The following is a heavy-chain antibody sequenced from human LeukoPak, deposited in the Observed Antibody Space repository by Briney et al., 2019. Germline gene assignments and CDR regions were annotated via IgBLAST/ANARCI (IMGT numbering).Heavy chain of an antibody. CDR3: ARGGYEAFDP. CDR1: GDSVSSNSVA. J-gene: IGHJ5*02. D-gene: IGHD2-15*01. Sequence: SQTLSLTCAISGDSVSSNSVAWNWIRQSPSRGLEWLGRTYYRSKWYNDYVVSVKSRISINPDTSKNQFSLQLNPVTPEDTAVYYCARGGYEAFDPWGQGTLVTVSS. V-gene: IGHV6-1*01. CDR2: TYYRSKWYN.